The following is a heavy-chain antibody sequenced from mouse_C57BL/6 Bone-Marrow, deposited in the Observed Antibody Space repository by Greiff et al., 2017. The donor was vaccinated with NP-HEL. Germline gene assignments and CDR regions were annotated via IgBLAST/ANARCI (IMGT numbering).Heavy chain of an antibody. V-gene: IGHV1-54*01. D-gene: IGHD2-4*01. Sequence: QVQLQQSGAELVRPGTSVKVSCKASGYAFTNYLIEWVKQRPGQGLEWIGVINPGSGGTNYNEKFKGKATLTADKSSSTAYMQLSSLTSEDSAVYFCARSYYDYDWYYFDYWGQGTTLTVSS. CDR2: INPGSGGT. CDR1: GYAFTNYL. CDR3: ARSYYDYDWYYFDY. J-gene: IGHJ2*01.